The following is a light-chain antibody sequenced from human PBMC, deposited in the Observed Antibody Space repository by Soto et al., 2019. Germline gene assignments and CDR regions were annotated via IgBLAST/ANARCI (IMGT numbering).Light chain of an antibody. J-gene: IGKJ5*01. Sequence: EIVMTQSPATLSVSPVERSILARSASQSVSSNLAWYQQKPGQAPRLLIYGASTRATGIPARFSGSGSGTEFTLTISSLQSEDFAVYYCQQYNNWPPITFGQGTRLEIK. V-gene: IGKV3-15*01. CDR3: QQYNNWPPIT. CDR2: GAS. CDR1: QSVSSN.